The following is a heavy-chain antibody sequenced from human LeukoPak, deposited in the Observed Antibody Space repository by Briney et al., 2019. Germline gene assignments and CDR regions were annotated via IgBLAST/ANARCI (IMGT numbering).Heavy chain of an antibody. Sequence: QPGGSLRLSCAASGLIFSNVWMSWVRQAPGKGLEWVGRIKSKSDGGTADLAAPVKGRFTISRDDSKDTVYLQMHSLKSEDTAVFYCTTDPVNYYDNDDHFNYWGQGTLVTVSS. CDR1: GLIFSNVW. V-gene: IGHV3-15*01. CDR2: IKSKSDGGTA. D-gene: IGHD3-22*01. CDR3: TTDPVNYYDNDDHFNY. J-gene: IGHJ4*02.